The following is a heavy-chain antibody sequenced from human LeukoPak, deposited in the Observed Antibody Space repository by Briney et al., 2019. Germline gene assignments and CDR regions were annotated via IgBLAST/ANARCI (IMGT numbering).Heavy chain of an antibody. V-gene: IGHV3-23*01. CDR1: GFTFSSYG. D-gene: IGHD6-13*01. Sequence: PGGTLRLSCAASGFTFSSYGMSWVRQAPGKGLEWVSAISGSGGSTYYADSVKGRFTISRDNSKNTLYLQMNSLRAEDTAVYYCAKVGPPHSSSWFYLDWGQGTLVTVSS. CDR2: ISGSGGST. J-gene: IGHJ4*02. CDR3: AKVGPPHSSSWFYLD.